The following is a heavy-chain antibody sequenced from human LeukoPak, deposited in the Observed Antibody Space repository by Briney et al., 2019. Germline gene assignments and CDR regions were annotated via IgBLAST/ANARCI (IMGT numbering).Heavy chain of an antibody. J-gene: IGHJ4*02. CDR1: DYYISSGHY. D-gene: IGHD5-18*01. CDR3: ARAVGRYASTETAMDGLDY. V-gene: IGHV4-38-2*02. Sequence: SETLSLTCTVSDYYISSGHYWGWIRQPPGKGLEWIANIHHAGSTYYNPSLKSRVTISVDTSKNQFSLKLNSVTAADTAVYYCARAVGRYASTETAMDGLDYWGQGTLVTVSS. CDR2: IHHAGST.